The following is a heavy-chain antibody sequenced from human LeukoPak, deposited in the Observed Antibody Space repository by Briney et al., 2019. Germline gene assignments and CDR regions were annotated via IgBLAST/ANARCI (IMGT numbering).Heavy chain of an antibody. CDR3: ARDLGYNYGHNPYRFDY. J-gene: IGHJ4*02. CDR1: GFTLSSYA. Sequence: GGSLRLSCAASGFTLSSYAMSWVRQAPGKGLEWVSAFTSSSVATYYADSVRGRFTISRDNSKNTLYLQTNSLRADDTAVYYCARDLGYNYGHNPYRFDYWGQGTLVTVSS. CDR2: FTSSSVAT. V-gene: IGHV3-23*01. D-gene: IGHD5-18*01.